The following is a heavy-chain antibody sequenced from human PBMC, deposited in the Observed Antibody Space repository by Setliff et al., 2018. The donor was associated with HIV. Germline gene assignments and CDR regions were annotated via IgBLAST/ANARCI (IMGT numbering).Heavy chain of an antibody. D-gene: IGHD3-10*01. V-gene: IGHV4-39*01. CDR1: GGSIEFSSYY. Sequence: SETLSLTCSVSGGSIEFSSYYWGWIRQPPGKGLEWIGSVYYSGSTYYNPSLKSRVTISVDTSKNQFSLKLSSVTAADTAVYYCARKATYYYGSGSSNDYWGQGTLVTVS. J-gene: IGHJ4*02. CDR3: ARKATYYYGSGSSNDY. CDR2: VYYSGST.